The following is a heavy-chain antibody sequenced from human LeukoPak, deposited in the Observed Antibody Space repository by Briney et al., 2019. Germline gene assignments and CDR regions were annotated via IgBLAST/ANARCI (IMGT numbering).Heavy chain of an antibody. V-gene: IGHV2-5*02. Sequence: SGPTLVNPTQTLTLTCTFSGFSLSTSGVGVGWIRQPPGKALEWLALIYWDDDKRYSPSLKSRLTITKDTSKNQVVLTMTNMDPVDTATYYCALTYPLVVTSYFDYWGQGTLVTVSS. CDR1: GFSLSTSGVG. CDR2: IYWDDDK. D-gene: IGHD2-21*02. J-gene: IGHJ4*02. CDR3: ALTYPLVVTSYFDY.